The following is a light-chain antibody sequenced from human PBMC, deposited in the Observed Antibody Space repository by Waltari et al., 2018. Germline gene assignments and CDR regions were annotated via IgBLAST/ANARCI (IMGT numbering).Light chain of an antibody. CDR2: KDR. Sequence: SNELTQPSSVSVSPGQTARITCSGDVLTKQYAYWYQQKPGQAPVLIIYKDRAGPSGIPERISGSKSGNTASLTISGLQGEDEADYYCCSYAGSSTWVFGGGTKVTVL. CDR3: CSYAGSSTWV. J-gene: IGLJ3*02. CDR1: VLTKQY. V-gene: IGLV3-25*03.